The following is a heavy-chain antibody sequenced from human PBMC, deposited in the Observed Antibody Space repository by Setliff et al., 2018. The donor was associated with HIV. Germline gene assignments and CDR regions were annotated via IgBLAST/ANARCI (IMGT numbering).Heavy chain of an antibody. CDR1: RGSISSTSHY. Sequence: PSETLSLTCIVSRGSISSTSHYWGWVRQSPGRRLEWIGSIYYSGRTYYNPSLKSRVTVSVDTSTNQFSLDLTSVTAADTAVYFCAGEIAPAARLPNVGGPPPPGYYHYMDVWGKGTTVTVSS. CDR2: IYYSGRT. J-gene: IGHJ6*03. CDR3: AGEIAPAARLPNVGGPPPPGYYHYMDV. D-gene: IGHD2-8*01. V-gene: IGHV4-39*07.